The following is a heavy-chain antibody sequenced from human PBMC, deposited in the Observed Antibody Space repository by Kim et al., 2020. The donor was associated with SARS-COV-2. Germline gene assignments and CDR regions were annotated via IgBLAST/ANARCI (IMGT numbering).Heavy chain of an antibody. CDR2: IKQDGIDK. D-gene: IGHD4-17*01. CDR3: ARDRTVTWFDP. V-gene: IGHV3-7*01. J-gene: IGHJ5*02. CDR1: GFTFSNYW. Sequence: LSLTCAASGFTFSNYWMSWVRQAPGKGLEWVANIKQDGIDKYYVDSVKGRFTISRDNAKNSLYLQMNSLRAEDTAVYYCARDRTVTWFDPWGQGTLV.